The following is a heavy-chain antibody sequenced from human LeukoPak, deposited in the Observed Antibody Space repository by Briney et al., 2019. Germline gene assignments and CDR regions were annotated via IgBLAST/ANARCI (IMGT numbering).Heavy chain of an antibody. CDR1: GGSISSGDYY. D-gene: IGHD3-3*01. CDR2: IYYSGST. CDR3: ASTYYDFWSSPNYFDY. V-gene: IGHV4-30-4*01. Sequence: SQTLSLTCTVSGGSISSGDYYWSWIRQPPGKGLEWIGYIYYSGSTYYNPSLKSRVTISVDTSKNQFSLKLSSVTAADTAVYYCASTYYDFWSSPNYFDYWGQGTLVTVSS. J-gene: IGHJ4*02.